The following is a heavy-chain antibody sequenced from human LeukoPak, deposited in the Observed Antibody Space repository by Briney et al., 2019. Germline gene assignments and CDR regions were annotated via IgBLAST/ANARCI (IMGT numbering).Heavy chain of an antibody. CDR2: ISSSSSYI. Sequence: GGSLRPSCAASGFTVSSSSMNWVRQAPGKGLEWVSSISSSSSYIYYADSVKGRFTISRDNAKNSLYLQMNSLRAEDTAVYYCARDPDDNFYGMDVWGQGTTVTVSS. V-gene: IGHV3-21*01. D-gene: IGHD3-9*01. J-gene: IGHJ6*02. CDR1: GFTVSSSS. CDR3: ARDPDDNFYGMDV.